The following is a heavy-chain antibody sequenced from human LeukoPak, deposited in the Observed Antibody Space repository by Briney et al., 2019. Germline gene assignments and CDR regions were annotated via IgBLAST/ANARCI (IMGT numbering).Heavy chain of an antibody. CDR2: ISSNGGST. Sequence: GGSLRLSCSASGFTFSSYAMHWGRQAPGKGLEYVSAISSNGGSTYYADSVKGRFTISRDNSKNTLYLQMSSLSAEDTAVYYCVKEPPSYDSSGYPLYYFDYWGQGTLVTVSS. CDR1: GFTFSSYA. D-gene: IGHD3-22*01. J-gene: IGHJ4*02. V-gene: IGHV3-64D*09. CDR3: VKEPPSYDSSGYPLYYFDY.